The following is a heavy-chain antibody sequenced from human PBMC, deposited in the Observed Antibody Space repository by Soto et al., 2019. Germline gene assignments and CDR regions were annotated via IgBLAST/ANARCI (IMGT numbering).Heavy chain of an antibody. J-gene: IGHJ4*02. Sequence: GGSLRLSCAASGFIFSDYKMDWVRQAPGKGLEWVSSITGTGVCKSYADSVKGRFTISRDNAKNSLYLNVDSLRAEDTALYYCARDMTYNYGFDYWGQGTPVTVSS. D-gene: IGHD5-18*01. CDR2: ITGTGVCK. CDR3: ARDMTYNYGFDY. CDR1: GFIFSDYK. V-gene: IGHV3-21*01.